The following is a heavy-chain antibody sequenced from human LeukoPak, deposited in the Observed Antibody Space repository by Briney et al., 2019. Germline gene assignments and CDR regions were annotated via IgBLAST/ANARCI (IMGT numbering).Heavy chain of an antibody. Sequence: PGGSLRLSCEVSKFIFSNYWMSWVRQAPGKGLEWVANINQDGNEKYYVDSVRGRFTISRDNVENSLYLQIDSLRAEDSAVYYCARGPYIHSHYFYYFDSWGQGSLVTVSS. CDR2: INQDGNEK. CDR3: ARGPYIHSHYFYYFDS. D-gene: IGHD2/OR15-2a*01. CDR1: KFIFSNYW. J-gene: IGHJ4*02. V-gene: IGHV3-7*01.